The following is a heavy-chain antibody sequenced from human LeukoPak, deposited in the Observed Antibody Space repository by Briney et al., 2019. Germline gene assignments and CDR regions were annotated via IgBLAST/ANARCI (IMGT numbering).Heavy chain of an antibody. D-gene: IGHD2-15*01. Sequence: PSETLSLTCTVSGGSISSYYWSWIRPPPGKGLEWIGYIYYSGSTNYNPSLKSRVTISVDTSKNQFSLKLSSVTAADTAVYYCARSGYCSGGSCYLDYWGQGTLVTVSS. V-gene: IGHV4-59*01. CDR2: IYYSGST. CDR3: ARSGYCSGGSCYLDY. J-gene: IGHJ4*02. CDR1: GGSISSYY.